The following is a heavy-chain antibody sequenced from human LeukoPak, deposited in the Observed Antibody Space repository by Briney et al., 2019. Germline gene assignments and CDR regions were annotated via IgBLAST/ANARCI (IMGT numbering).Heavy chain of an antibody. D-gene: IGHD3-10*01. CDR2: IYYSGST. CDR3: ARTGVYGSGRIQFDY. V-gene: IGHV4-39*07. J-gene: IGHJ4*02. Sequence: SETLSLTCTVSGGSISSSSYYWGWIRQPPGKGLEWIGSIYYSGSTYYNPSLKSRVTISVDRSKNQFSLKLSSVTAADTAVYYCARTGVYGSGRIQFDYWGQGTLVTVSS. CDR1: GGSISSSSYY.